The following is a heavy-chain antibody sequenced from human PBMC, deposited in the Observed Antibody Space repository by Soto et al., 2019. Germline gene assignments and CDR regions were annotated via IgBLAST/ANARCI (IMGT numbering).Heavy chain of an antibody. CDR3: AREDSIIITAVSDF. V-gene: IGHV3-21*01. Sequence: GGSLRLSCTVSGFAFNNYGINWVRQAPGKGLEWVSSISKSDYTYYSDSVKGRFAISRDNAKSSVSLQMNTLRVEDTAVYYCAREDSIIITAVSDFWGQGTLVTVSS. J-gene: IGHJ4*02. CDR1: GFAFNNYG. D-gene: IGHD3-22*01. CDR2: ISKSDYT.